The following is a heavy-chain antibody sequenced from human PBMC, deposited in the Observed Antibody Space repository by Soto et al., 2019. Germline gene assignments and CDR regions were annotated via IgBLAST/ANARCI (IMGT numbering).Heavy chain of an antibody. CDR3: ARSYGDYEGGFVY. J-gene: IGHJ4*02. Sequence: QVQLQEPGPGLVKPSQTLSLTCTVSGGSISSGDYYWSWIRQPPGKGREWIGYIYYSGSTYYNPSLKSRVTISVDTSKNQFSLKLSSVTAADTAVYYCARSYGDYEGGFVYWGQGTLVTVSS. CDR2: IYYSGST. CDR1: GGSISSGDYY. D-gene: IGHD4-17*01. V-gene: IGHV4-30-4*01.